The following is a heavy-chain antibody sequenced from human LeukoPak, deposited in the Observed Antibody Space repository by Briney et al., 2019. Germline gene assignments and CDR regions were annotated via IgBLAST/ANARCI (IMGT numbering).Heavy chain of an antibody. CDR3: ARGADSGWSDY. Sequence: GGSLRLSCAASGFTVSSDYMSWVRQAPGKGLEWVSIIYSGGSTYYADSVKGRFTISRDNSKNTLCLQMNSLRAEDTAVYYCARGADSGWSDYWGQGTLVTVSS. J-gene: IGHJ4*02. CDR1: GFTVSSDY. D-gene: IGHD6-19*01. V-gene: IGHV3-53*01. CDR2: IYSGGST.